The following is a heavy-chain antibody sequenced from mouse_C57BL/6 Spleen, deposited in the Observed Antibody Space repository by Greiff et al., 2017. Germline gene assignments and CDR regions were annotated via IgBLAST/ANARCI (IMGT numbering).Heavy chain of an antibody. CDR2: ISSGSSTI. V-gene: IGHV5-17*01. Sequence: EVKLVESGGGLVKPGGSLKLSCAASGFTFSDYGMHWVRQAPEKGLEWVAYISSGSSTIYYAATVKGRFTISRDNAKNTLFLQMTSLRSEDTAMYYCARWELGRPMDYWGQGTSVTVAS. CDR1: GFTFSDYG. J-gene: IGHJ4*01. D-gene: IGHD4-1*01. CDR3: ARWELGRPMDY.